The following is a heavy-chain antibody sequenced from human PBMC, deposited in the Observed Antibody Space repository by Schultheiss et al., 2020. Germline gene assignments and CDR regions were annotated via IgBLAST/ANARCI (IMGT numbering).Heavy chain of an antibody. CDR2: IVVGSGNT. Sequence: SVKVSCKASGFTFTSSAVQWVRQARGQRLEWIGYIVVGSGNTNYEEKFQERVTITRDMSTSTAYLELSSLRYEDTAVYYCAADRVSANYYYFDYWGQGTLVTVSS. V-gene: IGHV1-58*01. D-gene: IGHD1-26*01. CDR1: GFTFTSSA. CDR3: AADRVSANYYYFDY. J-gene: IGHJ4*02.